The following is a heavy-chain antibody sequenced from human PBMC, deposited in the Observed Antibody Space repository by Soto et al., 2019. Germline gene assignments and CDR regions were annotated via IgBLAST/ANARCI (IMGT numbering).Heavy chain of an antibody. V-gene: IGHV1-18*04. CDR1: GYNLSTYN. CDR3: ARGYFDHFFDF. Sequence: QVHLVQSGGEVKKPGASVIVSCKTSGYNLSTYNINWVRQAPGPGLEWIGWISAKNGNTDYPRKFQGRVTVTIDTSTTTSYMEVRNLRSDDTAVDYCARGYFDHFFDFWGQGTLVTDSS. CDR2: ISAKNGNT. D-gene: IGHD3-9*01. J-gene: IGHJ4*02.